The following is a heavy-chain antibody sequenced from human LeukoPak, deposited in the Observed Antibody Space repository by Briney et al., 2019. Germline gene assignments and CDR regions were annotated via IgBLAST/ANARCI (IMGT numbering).Heavy chain of an antibody. D-gene: IGHD5-24*01. CDR1: GFTFSTYW. J-gene: IGHJ5*02. Sequence: TGGSLRLSCVVSGFTFSTYWMHWVRQAPGKGLVWASRVDADGSTTIYADSVKGRFTISRDNGINTVYLQMNSLRAEDTAVYYCARGFDGYPFGWWFDPWGQGTLVTVSS. CDR2: VDADGSTT. V-gene: IGHV3-74*01. CDR3: ARGFDGYPFGWWFDP.